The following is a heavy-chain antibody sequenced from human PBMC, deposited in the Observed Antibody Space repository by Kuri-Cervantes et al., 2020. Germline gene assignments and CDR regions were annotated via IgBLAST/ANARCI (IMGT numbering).Heavy chain of an antibody. Sequence: GESLKISCAASGFTVSSNYMSWVRQAPGKGLEWVSVIYSGGSTYYADSVKGRFTISRDNSKNTLYLQMNSLRAEDTAVYYCARDPPRWATIGLRGGDYWGQGTLVTGAS. V-gene: IGHV3-66*01. CDR2: IYSGGST. J-gene: IGHJ4*02. D-gene: IGHD5-24*01. CDR1: GFTVSSNY. CDR3: ARDPPRWATIGLRGGDY.